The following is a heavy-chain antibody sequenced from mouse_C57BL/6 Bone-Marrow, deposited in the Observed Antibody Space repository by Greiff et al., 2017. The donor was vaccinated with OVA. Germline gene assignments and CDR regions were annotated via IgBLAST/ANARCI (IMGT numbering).Heavy chain of an antibody. CDR3: ARHLCLDY. Sequence: EVMLVESGGDLVKPGGSLKLSCAASGFTFSSYGMSWVRQTPDKRLEWVATISSGGSYTYYPDSVKGRFIISRDNAKNTLYLQMSSLKSEDTAMYYCARHLCLDYWGQGTTLTVSS. CDR2: ISSGGSYT. V-gene: IGHV5-6*02. CDR1: GFTFSSYG. J-gene: IGHJ2*01.